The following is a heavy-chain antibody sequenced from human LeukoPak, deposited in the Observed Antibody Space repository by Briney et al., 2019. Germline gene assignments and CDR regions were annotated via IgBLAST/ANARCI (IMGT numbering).Heavy chain of an antibody. CDR2: ISSSSSYT. J-gene: IGHJ4*02. V-gene: IGHV3-11*06. Sequence: GGSLRLSCAASGFTFSDYYMSWIRQAPGKGLEWVSYISSSSSYTNHADSVKGRFTLSTENTKNSLYLQMNRLSAEDTAVYYCARAYSSGWYGDYWGQGTLVTVSS. D-gene: IGHD6-19*01. CDR1: GFTFSDYY. CDR3: ARAYSSGWYGDY.